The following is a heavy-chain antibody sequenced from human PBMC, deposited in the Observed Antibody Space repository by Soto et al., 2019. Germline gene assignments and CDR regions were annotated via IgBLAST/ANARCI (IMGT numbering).Heavy chain of an antibody. CDR1: GGTPSNSA. Sequence: QVHLLLQSGAEVKKPGSSVKVSCKASGGTPSNSAISWVRQAPGQGLEWMGGIIPVFGLVKYAQNFQGRVTITEDESTNTAYMELSSLRPEDTAVYYCAGGRIVVVGSPAYYGMDVWGQGTTVTVSS. J-gene: IGHJ6*02. CDR2: IIPVFGLV. CDR3: AGGRIVVVGSPAYYGMDV. D-gene: IGHD3-22*01. V-gene: IGHV1-69*01.